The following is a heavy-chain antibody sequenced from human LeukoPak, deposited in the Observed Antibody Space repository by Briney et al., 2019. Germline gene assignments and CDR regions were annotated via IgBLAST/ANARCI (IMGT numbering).Heavy chain of an antibody. J-gene: IGHJ3*02. CDR2: INHSENT. CDR3: ARIRAGAITNAFEI. D-gene: IGHD1-26*01. CDR1: GLSISSGFY. V-gene: IGHV4-38-2*01. Sequence: KPSETLSLTCVVSGLSISSGFYWGWIRQPPGKGLEWIVTINHSENTYYNPSLKSRVTVSADTSKNHFSPRLSSVAAADTAVYYCARIRAGAITNAFEIWGQGTVVTVSS.